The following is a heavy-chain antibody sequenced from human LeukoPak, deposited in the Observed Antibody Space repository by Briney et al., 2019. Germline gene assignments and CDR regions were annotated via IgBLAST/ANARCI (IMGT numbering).Heavy chain of an antibody. V-gene: IGHV3-66*01. CDR3: ARGYYYDSSGYSNDY. CDR1: GFTVSSNY. CDR2: IYSGGST. D-gene: IGHD3-22*01. Sequence: GGSLRLSCAASGFTVSSNYMSWVRQAPGKGLEWVSVIYSGGSTYYAGSVKGRFTISRDNSKNTLYLQMNSLRAEDTAVYYCARGYYYDSSGYSNDYWGQGTLVTVSS. J-gene: IGHJ4*02.